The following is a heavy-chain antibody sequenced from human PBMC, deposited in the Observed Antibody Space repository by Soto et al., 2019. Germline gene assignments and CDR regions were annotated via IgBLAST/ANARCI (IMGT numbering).Heavy chain of an antibody. Sequence: PGGSLRLSCAASGFTFSSYAMSWVRQAPGKGLEWVSGTSGSGGSTDYADSVKGRFTISRDNSKNTLYLQMNSLRGEDTAVYYCAKGLKNAIRGGMDVWGQGTTVTGSS. D-gene: IGHD3-10*01. CDR2: TSGSGGST. J-gene: IGHJ6*02. V-gene: IGHV3-23*01. CDR3: AKGLKNAIRGGMDV. CDR1: GFTFSSYA.